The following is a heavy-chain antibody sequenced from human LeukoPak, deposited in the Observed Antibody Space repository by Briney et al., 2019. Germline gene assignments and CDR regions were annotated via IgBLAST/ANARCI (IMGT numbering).Heavy chain of an antibody. Sequence: PGGSLRLSCAASGFTFSSYGMHWVRQAPGKGLEWVAVIWYDGSNKYYADSVKGRFTVSRDNSENTLYLQMNSLRAEDTAVYYCARDKIAAADYWGQGTLVTVSS. J-gene: IGHJ4*02. D-gene: IGHD6-13*01. CDR2: IWYDGSNK. CDR1: GFTFSSYG. CDR3: ARDKIAAADY. V-gene: IGHV3-33*01.